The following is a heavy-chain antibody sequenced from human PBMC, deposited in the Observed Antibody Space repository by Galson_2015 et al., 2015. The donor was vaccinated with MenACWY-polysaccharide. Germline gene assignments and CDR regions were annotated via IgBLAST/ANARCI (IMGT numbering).Heavy chain of an antibody. CDR1: GFTFSTYW. Sequence: SLRLSCAASGFTFSTYWMHWVRHAPGKGLVWVSRIKSDGSSTNYADSVKGRFTISRDNAKNTLYLQMNSLRAEDTALYYCARGYSAHDWGQGTLVTVSA. V-gene: IGHV3-74*01. CDR3: ARGYSAHD. D-gene: IGHD5-12*01. CDR2: IKSDGSST. J-gene: IGHJ4*02.